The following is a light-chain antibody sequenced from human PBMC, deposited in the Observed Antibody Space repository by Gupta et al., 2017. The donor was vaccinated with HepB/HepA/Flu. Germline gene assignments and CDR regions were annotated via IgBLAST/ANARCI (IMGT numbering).Light chain of an antibody. CDR3: SAWDNSLTGWM. J-gene: IGLJ3*02. CDR1: SSNIGSHY. CDR2: KSN. Sequence: QSVLTQPPSASGTPGQRVTLSCSGSSSNIGSHYIYWYQQLPGTAPKLLIYKSNQRPSGVPDRFSGSKSGTSASLAISGLRSEDEADYYCSAWDNSLTGWMFGGGTKLTVL. V-gene: IGLV1-47*01.